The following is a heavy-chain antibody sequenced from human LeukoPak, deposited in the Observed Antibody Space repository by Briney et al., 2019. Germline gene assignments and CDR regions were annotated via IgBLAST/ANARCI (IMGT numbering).Heavy chain of an antibody. D-gene: IGHD5-18*01. CDR2: IHSGSST. V-gene: IGHV3-53*01. J-gene: IGHJ4*02. CDR1: GFTVSSSS. Sequence: GGSLRLSCAASGFTVSSSSMSWVRQAPGKGLEWVSIIHSGSSTYSADSVKGRFTISRDNSKNTLYLQMNSLRAEDTAVYYCVRGSYSYGYYSFDCWGQGTLVTVSS. CDR3: VRGSYSYGYYSFDC.